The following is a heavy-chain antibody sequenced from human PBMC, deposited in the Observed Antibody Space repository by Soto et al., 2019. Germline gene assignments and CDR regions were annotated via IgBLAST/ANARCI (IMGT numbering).Heavy chain of an antibody. CDR1: GGSVSSSIYY. Sequence: PSETLSLTCTVSGGSVSSSIYYWGWIRQPPGKGLEWIGSVYYSGSTYYNPSLKSRVTISVDTSKNQFSLDLSSVTAADTAVYYCARHQDYYDSSGYFDYWGRGALVTVSS. CDR2: VYYSGST. D-gene: IGHD3-22*01. J-gene: IGHJ4*02. CDR3: ARHQDYYDSSGYFDY. V-gene: IGHV4-39*01.